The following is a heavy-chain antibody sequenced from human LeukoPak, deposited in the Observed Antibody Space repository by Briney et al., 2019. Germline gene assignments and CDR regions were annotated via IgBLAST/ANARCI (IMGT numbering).Heavy chain of an antibody. CDR2: INPSGGST. Sequence: GASVKVSCKASGYTFTSYYMHWVRQAPGQGLEWMGIINPSGGSTSYAQKFQGRVTMTRDTSTSTVYMELSSLRSEDTAVYYCARDGLDYWLGDHLDYWGQGTLVTVSS. CDR3: ARDGLDYWLGDHLDY. J-gene: IGHJ4*02. CDR1: GYTFTSYY. V-gene: IGHV1-46*01. D-gene: IGHD2/OR15-2a*01.